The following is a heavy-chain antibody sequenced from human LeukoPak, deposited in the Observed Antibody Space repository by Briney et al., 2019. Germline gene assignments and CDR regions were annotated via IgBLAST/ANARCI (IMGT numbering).Heavy chain of an antibody. V-gene: IGHV3-33*01. J-gene: IGHJ5*02. D-gene: IGHD3-10*01. Sequence: GGSLRLSCAASGFTFSSYGMHWVRQAPGKGLEWVAVIWYDGSNKYYTDSVKGRFTISRDNSKNTLYLQMNSLRAEDTAVYYCARSGYYGSGTNWFDPWGQGTLVTVSS. CDR2: IWYDGSNK. CDR3: ARSGYYGSGTNWFDP. CDR1: GFTFSSYG.